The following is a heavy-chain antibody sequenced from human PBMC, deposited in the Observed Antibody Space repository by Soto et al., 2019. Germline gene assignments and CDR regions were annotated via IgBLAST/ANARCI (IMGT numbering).Heavy chain of an antibody. V-gene: IGHV5-51*01. Sequence: PGGSLKISCKSHGYRFTSYLIVWDRQMAGKGLEWMGIIYPSESETRYSPSFQGQVTISADKSISTAYLQWSSLNASDTAMYYCERGSFIQHPDRWGQGTLVTVSS. CDR1: GYRFTSYL. CDR2: IYPSESET. D-gene: IGHD5-18*01. J-gene: IGHJ4*02. CDR3: ERGSFIQHPDR.